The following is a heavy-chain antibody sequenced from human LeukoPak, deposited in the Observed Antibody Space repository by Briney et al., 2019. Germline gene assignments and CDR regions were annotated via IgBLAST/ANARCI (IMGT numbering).Heavy chain of an antibody. CDR2: IYFSGST. D-gene: IGHD1-14*01. CDR1: GGSISRYY. Sequence: SETLSLTCTVSGGSISRYYWSWIRQPPGKGLQWIGYIYFSGSTNYNPSLKSRVTISVDTSKNQFSLKLSSVTAADTAVYYCARASEDYYYYYMDVWGKGTTVTTSS. CDR3: ARASEDYYYYYMDV. V-gene: IGHV4-59*01. J-gene: IGHJ6*03.